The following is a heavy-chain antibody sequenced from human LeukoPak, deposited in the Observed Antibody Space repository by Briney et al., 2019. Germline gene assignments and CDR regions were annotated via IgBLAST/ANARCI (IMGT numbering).Heavy chain of an antibody. CDR3: ARDNYPIFGVVITLSY. CDR1: GGTFSSYA. J-gene: IGHJ4*02. CDR2: IIPIFGTA. D-gene: IGHD3-3*01. V-gene: IGHV1-69*05. Sequence: ASVKVSCKASGGTFSSYAISWVRQAPGKGLEWMGRIIPIFGTANYAQKFQGRVTITTDESTSTAYMELSSLRSEDTAVYYCARDNYPIFGVVITLSYWGQGTLVTVSS.